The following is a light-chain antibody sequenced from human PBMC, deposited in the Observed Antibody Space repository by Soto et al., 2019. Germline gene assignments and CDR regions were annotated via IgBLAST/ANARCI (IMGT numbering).Light chain of an antibody. J-gene: IGKJ1*01. V-gene: IGKV1-5*03. CDR1: QSISAS. CDR3: QHMAT. CDR2: KAS. Sequence: DIQMTQSPSTLSASVGDRVTITCRASQSISASLAWYQQKPGKAPQPLIYKASSLETGVPSRFSRSGSGTEFTPTISSLQPDDFATYFRQHMATVGQGTKVEIK.